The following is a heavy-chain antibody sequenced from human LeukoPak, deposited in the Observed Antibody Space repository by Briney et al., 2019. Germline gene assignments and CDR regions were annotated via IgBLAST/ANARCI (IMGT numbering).Heavy chain of an antibody. CDR1: GFIFSDYW. CDR3: ARDGTAAGLYFDL. V-gene: IGHV3-7*01. D-gene: IGHD6-13*01. J-gene: IGHJ4*01. CDR2: IKQDGGEK. Sequence: PGGSLRLSCGVSGFIFSDYWMNWVRQAPGKGLEWVASIKQDGGEKSYVDSVKGRFTISRDNAKNSLYLQMSSLRAEDTAVYYCARDGTAAGLYFDLWGQGIPVTVSS.